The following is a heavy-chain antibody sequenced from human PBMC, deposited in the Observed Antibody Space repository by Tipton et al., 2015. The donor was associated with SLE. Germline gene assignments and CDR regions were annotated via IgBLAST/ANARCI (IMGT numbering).Heavy chain of an antibody. CDR1: GGPMTGFD. CDR2: IYYSGST. CDR3: ARDSSGYYWFDP. D-gene: IGHD3-22*01. J-gene: IGHJ5*02. Sequence: TLSLTCTMSGGPMTGFDWSWIRQPPGKGLEWIGTIYYSGSTYYNPSLKSRVTMSVETSKNQFSLKLSSVTAADTAVYYCARDSSGYYWFDPWGQGTLVTVSS. V-gene: IGHV4-59*12.